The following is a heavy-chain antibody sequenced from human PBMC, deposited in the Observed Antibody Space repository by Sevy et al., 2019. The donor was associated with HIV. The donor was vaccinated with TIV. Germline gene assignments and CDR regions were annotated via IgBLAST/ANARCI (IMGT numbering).Heavy chain of an antibody. V-gene: IGHV3-48*02. J-gene: IGHJ6*02. CDR1: GFTFSSYS. D-gene: IGHD6-13*01. Sequence: GGSLRLSCAASGFTFSSYSMNWVRQAPGKGLEWVSYISSSSSTIYYADSVKGRFTISRDNAKNSLYLQMNSLRDEDTAVYYCASDRSSWYYYYGMDVWGQRTTVTVSS. CDR2: ISSSSSTI. CDR3: ASDRSSWYYYYGMDV.